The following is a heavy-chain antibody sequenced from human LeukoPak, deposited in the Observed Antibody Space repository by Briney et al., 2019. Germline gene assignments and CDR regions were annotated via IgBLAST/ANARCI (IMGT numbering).Heavy chain of an antibody. CDR3: AKVAHYYGSGSYYEYYFDY. CDR1: GFTVSSNY. J-gene: IGHJ4*02. CDR2: ISGSGGTT. D-gene: IGHD3-10*01. V-gene: IGHV3-23*01. Sequence: GGSLRLSCAASGFTVSSNYMSWVRQAPGKGLAWVSAISGSGGTTYYADSVKGRFTISRDNSKNTLYLQMNSLSADDTAVYYCAKVAHYYGSGSYYEYYFDYWGQGTLVTVSS.